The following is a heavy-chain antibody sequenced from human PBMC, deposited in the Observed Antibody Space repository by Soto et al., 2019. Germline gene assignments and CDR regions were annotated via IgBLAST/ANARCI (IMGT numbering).Heavy chain of an antibody. CDR3: ARVNYDFWSGPHPYYYYGMDV. D-gene: IGHD3-3*01. CDR1: GGTFSSYA. J-gene: IGHJ6*02. Sequence: VASVKVSCKASGGTFSSYAISWVRQAPGQGLEWMGGIIPIFGTANYAQKFQGRVTITADESTSTAYMELSSLRSEDTAVYYCARVNYDFWSGPHPYYYYGMDVWGQGTTVTVSS. CDR2: IIPIFGTA. V-gene: IGHV1-69*13.